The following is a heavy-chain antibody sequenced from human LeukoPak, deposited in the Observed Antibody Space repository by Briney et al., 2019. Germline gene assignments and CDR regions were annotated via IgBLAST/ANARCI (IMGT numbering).Heavy chain of an antibody. V-gene: IGHV1-2*02. CDR2: INPNSGGT. D-gene: IGHD5-18*01. CDR1: GYTLTELS. CDR3: ARDAAPLPDDTFMVPSFYYYYMDV. Sequence: ASVKVSCKVSGYTLTELSMHWVRQAPGQGLEWMGWINPNSGGTNYAQKFQGRVTMTRDTSITTAYMELSSLRSNDTAVYYCARDAAPLPDDTFMVPSFYYYYMDVWGTGTTVTVSS. J-gene: IGHJ6*03.